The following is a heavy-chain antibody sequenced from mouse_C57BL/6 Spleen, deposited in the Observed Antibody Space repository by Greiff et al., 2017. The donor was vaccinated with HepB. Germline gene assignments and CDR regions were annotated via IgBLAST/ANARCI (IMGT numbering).Heavy chain of an antibody. CDR2: IDPENGDT. J-gene: IGHJ2*01. CDR1: GFNIKDDY. Sequence: EVMLVESGAELVRPGASVKLSCTASGFNIKDDYMHWVKQRPEQGLEWIGWIDPENGDTEYASKFQGKATITADTSSNTAYLQLSSLTSEDTAVYYCTTRPYFDYWGQGTTLTVSS. CDR3: TTRPYFDY. V-gene: IGHV14-4*01.